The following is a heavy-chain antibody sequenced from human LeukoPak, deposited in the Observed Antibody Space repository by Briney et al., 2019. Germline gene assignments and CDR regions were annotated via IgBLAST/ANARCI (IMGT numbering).Heavy chain of an antibody. D-gene: IGHD5-24*01. CDR3: ARNRDGYNSFDY. V-gene: IGHV4-39*07. CDR1: GGSTSSSSYY. CDR2: IYYSGST. J-gene: IGHJ4*02. Sequence: SETLSLTCTVSGGSTSSSSYYWGWIRQPPGKGLEWIGSIYYSGSTYYNPSLRSRVTISVDTSKNHFSLKLSSVTAADTAVYYCARNRDGYNSFDYWGQGTLVTVSS.